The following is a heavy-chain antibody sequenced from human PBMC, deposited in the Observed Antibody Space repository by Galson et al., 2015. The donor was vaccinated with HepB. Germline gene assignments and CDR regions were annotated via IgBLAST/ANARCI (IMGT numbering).Heavy chain of an antibody. CDR1: GFTFSSYW. D-gene: IGHD2-15*01. Sequence: SLRLSCAASGFTFSSYWMHWVRQAPGKGLVWVSRINSDGSSTSYADSVKGRFTISRDNAKNTLYLQMNSLRAEDTAVYYCARGGGSCYGCYYYYGMDVWGQGTTVTVSS. CDR2: INSDGSST. V-gene: IGHV3-74*01. CDR3: ARGGGSCYGCYYYYGMDV. J-gene: IGHJ6*02.